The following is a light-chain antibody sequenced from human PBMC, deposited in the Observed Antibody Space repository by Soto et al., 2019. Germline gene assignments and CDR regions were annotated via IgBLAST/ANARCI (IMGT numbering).Light chain of an antibody. CDR1: GSDVGGYNY. V-gene: IGLV2-14*01. Sequence: QSVLTQPASVSGSPGQSITISCTGTGSDVGGYNYVSWYQQHPGKAPKVMIYDVSNRPSGVSNRFSGYKSGNTASLTISGLQAEDEADYYCSSYTSASTPLVFGGGTQLTVL. J-gene: IGLJ2*01. CDR3: SSYTSASTPLV. CDR2: DVS.